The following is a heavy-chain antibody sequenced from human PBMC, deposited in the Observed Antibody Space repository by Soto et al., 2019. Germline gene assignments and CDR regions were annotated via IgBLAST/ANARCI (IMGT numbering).Heavy chain of an antibody. CDR1: GGSFSGYY. D-gene: IGHD2-2*01. J-gene: IGHJ6*02. V-gene: IGHV4-34*01. CDR2: INHSGST. Sequence: SETLSLTCAVYGGSFSGYYWSWIRQPPGKGLEWIGEINHSGSTNYNPSLKSRVTISVDTSKNQFSLKLSSVTAADTAVYYCARGLIADDCSSTSCYRYGMDVWGQGTKVTVSS. CDR3: ARGLIADDCSSTSCYRYGMDV.